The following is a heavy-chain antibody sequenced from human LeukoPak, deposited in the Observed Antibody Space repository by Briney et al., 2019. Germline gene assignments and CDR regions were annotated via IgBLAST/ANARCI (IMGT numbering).Heavy chain of an antibody. D-gene: IGHD2-15*01. V-gene: IGHV3-9*01. CDR2: ISWNSGSI. J-gene: IGHJ4*02. CDR1: GFTFDDYA. CDR3: AKDIVVVVAAIQFDY. Sequence: GRSLRLSCAASGFTFDDYAMHWVRQAPGKGLEWVSGISWNSGSIGYADSVKGRFTISRDNSKNTLYLQMNSLRAEDTAVYYCAKDIVVVVAAIQFDYWGQGTLVTVSS.